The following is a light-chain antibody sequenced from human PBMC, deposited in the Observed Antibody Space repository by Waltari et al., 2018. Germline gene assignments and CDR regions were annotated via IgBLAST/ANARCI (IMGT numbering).Light chain of an antibody. CDR3: AAWDDSLSGLV. CDR1: SPNLGSNY. CDR2: KNN. V-gene: IGLV1-47*01. Sequence: QSVLTQPPSASGTPGQEVPISCNGSSPNLGSNYCYLYQQFPGTAPKLLIFKNNQRPSGVPDRFSDSKSGTSASLAINGLRSEDEADYYCAAWDDSLSGLVLGGGTKVTVL. J-gene: IGLJ3*02.